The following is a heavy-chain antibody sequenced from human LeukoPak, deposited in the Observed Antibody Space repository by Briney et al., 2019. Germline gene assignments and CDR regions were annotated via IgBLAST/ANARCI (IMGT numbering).Heavy chain of an antibody. J-gene: IGHJ4*02. CDR1: GGSISSGSYY. CDR2: IYTSGST. D-gene: IGHD2-2*01. V-gene: IGHV4-61*09. CDR3: ARCTSTSCYHFDY. Sequence: SQTLSLNCTVSGGSISSGSYYWSWIRQPAGKGLEWIGHIYTSGSTNYNPSLKSRVTISIDTSKNQFSLKLSSVTAADTAVYYCARCTSTSCYHFDYWGQGALVTVSS.